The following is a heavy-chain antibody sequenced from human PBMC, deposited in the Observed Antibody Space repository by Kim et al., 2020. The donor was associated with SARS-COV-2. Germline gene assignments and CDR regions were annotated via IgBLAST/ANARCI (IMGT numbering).Heavy chain of an antibody. CDR2: LLAGYTGT. D-gene: IGHD3-10*01. Sequence: GGSLRLSCAASGFTFGNNGMSWVRQTPGKGLEWVSDLLAGYTGTYYADSVKGRFTLSRDNSKNTVYLHMSSLRAGDTAVYYCTGHGSGSSWGRGTLVTVSS. V-gene: IGHV3-23*01. J-gene: IGHJ4*02. CDR1: GFTFGNNG. CDR3: TGHGSGSS.